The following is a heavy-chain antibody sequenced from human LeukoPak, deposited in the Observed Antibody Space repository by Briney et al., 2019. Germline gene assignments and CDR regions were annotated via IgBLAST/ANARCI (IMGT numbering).Heavy chain of an antibody. Sequence: GGSLRLSCAASGFTFSSYAMSWVRQAPGKGLEWVSAISGSGGSTYCADSVKGRSTISRDNSKNTLYLQMNSLRAEDTAVYYCAGGVTGYYFDYWGQGTLVTASS. CDR1: GFTFSSYA. CDR2: ISGSGGST. J-gene: IGHJ4*02. V-gene: IGHV3-23*01. CDR3: AGGVTGYYFDY. D-gene: IGHD7-27*01.